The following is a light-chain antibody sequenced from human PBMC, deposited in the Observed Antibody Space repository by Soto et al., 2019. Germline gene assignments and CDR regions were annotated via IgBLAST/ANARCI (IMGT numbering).Light chain of an antibody. CDR2: AAS. Sequence: DIQMTQSPSSLSASVRDRVTITCRARQSISNYLNRYQQKPGKAPKLLMYAASSLQSGVPSRFSGSGSGTDFTLTISSLQPEDFATYYCQQSYSTPRTFGQGTKVEI. J-gene: IGKJ1*01. CDR1: QSISNY. CDR3: QQSYSTPRT. V-gene: IGKV1-39*01.